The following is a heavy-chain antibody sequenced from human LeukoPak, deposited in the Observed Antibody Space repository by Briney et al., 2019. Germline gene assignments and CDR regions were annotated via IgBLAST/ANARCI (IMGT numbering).Heavy chain of an antibody. CDR3: ARDSMVRGVIISLRY. Sequence: PAGSLRLSCAASGFTFSSYAMHWVRQPPGKGLEWVAVIQYDGSNKYYADSMKGRFIISRDNSKKTLYLQMNSLRAEDTAVYYCARDSMVRGVIISLRYWGQGTLVTVSS. J-gene: IGHJ4*02. D-gene: IGHD3-10*01. CDR1: GFTFSSYA. CDR2: IQYDGSNK. V-gene: IGHV3-30*04.